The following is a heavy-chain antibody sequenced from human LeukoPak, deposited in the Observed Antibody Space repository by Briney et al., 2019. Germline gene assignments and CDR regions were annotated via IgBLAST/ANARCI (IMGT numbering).Heavy chain of an antibody. Sequence: ASVKVSCKASGYTFTSYDISWVRQAPGQVLECMVWISAYNGNTNYAQKLQGRVTMTTDTSTSTAYMELRSLRSDDTAVYYCARVSDYYDSSGYYHYWGQGTLVTVSS. CDR3: ARVSDYYDSSGYYHY. V-gene: IGHV1-18*01. CDR2: ISAYNGNT. CDR1: GYTFTSYD. J-gene: IGHJ4*02. D-gene: IGHD3-22*01.